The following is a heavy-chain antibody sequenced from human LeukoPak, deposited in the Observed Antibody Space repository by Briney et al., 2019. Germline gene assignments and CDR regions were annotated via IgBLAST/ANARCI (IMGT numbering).Heavy chain of an antibody. CDR2: ISGSGGST. V-gene: IGHV3-23*01. J-gene: IGHJ5*02. CDR3: ARDRPVQQLVRRGKNWFVP. CDR1: GFTFSSYA. D-gene: IGHD6-13*01. Sequence: GGSLRLSCAASGFTFSSYAMSWVRQAPGKGLEWVSAISGSGGSTYYADSVKGRFTISRDNSKNTPYLQMNSLRAEDTAVYYCARDRPVQQLVRRGKNWFVPWAQGTLVTVSS.